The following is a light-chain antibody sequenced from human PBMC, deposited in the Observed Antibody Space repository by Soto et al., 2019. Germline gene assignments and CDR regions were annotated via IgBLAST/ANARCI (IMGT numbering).Light chain of an antibody. CDR3: QQSYSTPGT. V-gene: IGKV1-39*01. CDR2: TAS. J-gene: IGKJ1*01. CDR1: QSITSN. Sequence: DIPMTQSPSSLSASVGDRVTITCWASQSITSNLNWYQQKPGKAPKLLIHTASSLQSGVPSRFSGSESGTDFTLTISSLQPEDFATYYCQQSYSTPGTFGQGTKVEIK.